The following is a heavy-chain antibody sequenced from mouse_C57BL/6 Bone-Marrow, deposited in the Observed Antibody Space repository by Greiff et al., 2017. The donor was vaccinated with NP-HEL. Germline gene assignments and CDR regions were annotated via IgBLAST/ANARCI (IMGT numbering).Heavy chain of an antibody. V-gene: IGHV1-53*01. CDR1: GYTFTSYW. D-gene: IGHD2-1*01. J-gene: IGHJ1*03. CDR3: ARSDYYYWYFDV. CDR2: INPSNGGT. Sequence: QVQLQQPGTELVKPGASVKLSCKASGYTFTSYWMHWVKQRPGQGLEWIGNINPSNGGTNYNEKFKSKATLTVDKSSSTAYMQLSSLTSEDSAVYDCARSDYYYWYFDVWGTGTTVTVSS.